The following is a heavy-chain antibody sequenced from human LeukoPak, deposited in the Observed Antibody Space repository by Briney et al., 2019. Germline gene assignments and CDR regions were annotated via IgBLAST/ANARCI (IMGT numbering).Heavy chain of an antibody. CDR1: GGSISSYY. D-gene: IGHD6-19*01. CDR3: ARGMSSGWEHAFDY. Sequence: VKPSETLSLTCTVPGGSISSYYWSWIRQPPGKGLEWIGYIYYSGSTNYNPSLKSRVTISVDTSKNQFSLKLSSVTAADTAVYYCARGMSSGWEHAFDYWGQGTLVTVSS. V-gene: IGHV4-59*01. J-gene: IGHJ4*02. CDR2: IYYSGST.